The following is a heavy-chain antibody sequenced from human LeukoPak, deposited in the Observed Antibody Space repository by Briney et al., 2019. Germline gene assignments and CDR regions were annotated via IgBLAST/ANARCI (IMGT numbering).Heavy chain of an antibody. J-gene: IGHJ4*02. Sequence: SVKVSCKASGGTFSSYAISWVRQAPGQGLEWVGRIIPILGIANYAQKFQGRVTITADKSTSTAYMELSSLRSEDTAVYYCASIPDQLQNKAIWDYWGQGTLVTVSS. CDR1: GGTFSSYA. CDR3: ASIPDQLQNKAIWDY. D-gene: IGHD2-2*01. V-gene: IGHV1-69*04. CDR2: IIPILGIA.